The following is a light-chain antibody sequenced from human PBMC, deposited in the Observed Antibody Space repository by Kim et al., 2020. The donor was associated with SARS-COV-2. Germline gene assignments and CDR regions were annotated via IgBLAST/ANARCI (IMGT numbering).Light chain of an antibody. J-gene: IGKJ2*01. Sequence: VSPGESATPASRASQSVSNNLAWYQQKPGQAPRLLIYGASTRPTGNPARFSASGAVTEFTRTITSLQAEDFAVYYCQQYNNCRLYTFGQGTKLEI. CDR3: QQYNNCRLYT. CDR2: GAS. V-gene: IGKV3-15*01. CDR1: QSVSNN.